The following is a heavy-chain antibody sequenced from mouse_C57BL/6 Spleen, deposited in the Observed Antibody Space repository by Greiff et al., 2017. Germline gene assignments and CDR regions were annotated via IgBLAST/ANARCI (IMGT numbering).Heavy chain of an antibody. D-gene: IGHD1-1*02. J-gene: IGHJ4*01. V-gene: IGHV1-61*01. CDR1: GYTFTSYW. Sequence: QVQLQQPGAELVRPGSSVKLSCKASGYTFTSYWMDWVKQRPGQGLEWIGNIYPSDSETHYNQKFKDKATLTVDKSSSTAYMQLSSLTSEDSAVXYCARLTVVYHEAMDYWGQGTSVTVS. CDR3: ARLTVVYHEAMDY. CDR2: IYPSDSET.